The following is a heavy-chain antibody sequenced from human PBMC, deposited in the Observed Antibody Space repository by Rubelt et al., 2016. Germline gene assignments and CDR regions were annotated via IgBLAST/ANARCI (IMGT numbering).Heavy chain of an antibody. CDR3: ATRYCSSTSCYAGIVGAYWYFDL. Sequence: QVQLVQSGAEVKKPGSSVKVSCKASGGTFSSYAISWVRQAPGQGLEWMGGIIPILGIANYAQKFQGRVTMTEDTSTDTAYMELSSLRSEDTAVYYCATRYCSSTSCYAGIVGAYWYFDLWGRGTLVTVSS. J-gene: IGHJ2*01. V-gene: IGHV1-69*10. CDR1: GGTFSSYA. CDR2: IIPILGIA. D-gene: IGHD2-2*01.